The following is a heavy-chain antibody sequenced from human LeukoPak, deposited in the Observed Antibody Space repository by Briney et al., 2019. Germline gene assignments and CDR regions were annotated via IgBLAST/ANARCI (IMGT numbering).Heavy chain of an antibody. CDR3: AREDTLVRGTRNPFDY. V-gene: IGHV6-1*01. Sequence: SQTLSLTCAISGDSVSSNDAAWSWIRQSPSRGLEWLGRTFYRSKWYYDSAVSVKSRITINPDTSKNQFSLQLNSVTPEDTAVYYCAREDTLVRGTRNPFDYWGRGTLVTVSS. CDR2: TFYRSKWYY. D-gene: IGHD3-10*01. CDR1: GDSVSSNDAA. J-gene: IGHJ4*02.